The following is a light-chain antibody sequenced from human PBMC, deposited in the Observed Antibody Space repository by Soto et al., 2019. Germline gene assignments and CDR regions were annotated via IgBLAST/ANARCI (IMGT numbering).Light chain of an antibody. CDR2: AAS. J-gene: IGKJ2*01. CDR3: QHYYSYPYT. V-gene: IGKV1-8*01. Sequence: ALRMTQSPSSLSASIGDRVTITCRASHVVSNYLAWYQQKPGKAPKALIYAASFLQSGVPSRISGSGSGTDFSRTISFLQSEDFAPYYCQHYYSYPYTFGQGTTLQMK. CDR1: HVVSNY.